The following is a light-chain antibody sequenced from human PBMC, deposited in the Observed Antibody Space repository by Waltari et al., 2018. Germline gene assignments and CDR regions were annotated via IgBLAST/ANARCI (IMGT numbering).Light chain of an antibody. J-gene: IGKJ2*01. Sequence: EIVLTQSPGTLSLSPGERATLSCRASQSVSSNFLAWYQQKPGQAPRLLIYGASSRATGIPERFSGRGSGTDFTLTISRLEPEDFAVHYCQYYGSSPYTFGQGTKLEIK. CDR2: GAS. V-gene: IGKV3-20*01. CDR1: QSVSSNF. CDR3: QYYGSSPYT.